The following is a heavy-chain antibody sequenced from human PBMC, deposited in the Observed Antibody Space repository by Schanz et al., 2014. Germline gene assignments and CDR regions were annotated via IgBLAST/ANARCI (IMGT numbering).Heavy chain of an antibody. CDR1: GFTVNTNY. J-gene: IGHJ6*02. V-gene: IGHV3-53*01. D-gene: IGHD2-15*01. Sequence: EVQLVESGGGLLQPGGSLRLSCAVSGFTVNTNYMSWVRQAPGKGLEWVSVIYNGGGGRTYYADSVKGRFTISSDNSKNTVFLQMNSLRAEDTGVYYCAGAAYCRGAGCALYYALDVWGQGTTVTVSS. CDR2: IYNGGGGRT. CDR3: AGAAYCRGAGCALYYALDV.